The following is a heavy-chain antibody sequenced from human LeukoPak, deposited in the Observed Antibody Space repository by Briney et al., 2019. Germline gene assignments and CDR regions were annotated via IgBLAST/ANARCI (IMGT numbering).Heavy chain of an antibody. D-gene: IGHD6-19*01. J-gene: IGHJ4*02. CDR3: AKDMSSGWYDWDYFDY. CDR2: ISGSGGST. Sequence: GGSLRLSCAASGFTFSSYAMSWFRQAPGKGLEWVSAISGSGGSTYYADSVKGRFTISRDNSKNTLYLQMNSLRAEDSAVYYCAKDMSSGWYDWDYFDYWGQGTLVTVSS. V-gene: IGHV3-23*01. CDR1: GFTFSSYA.